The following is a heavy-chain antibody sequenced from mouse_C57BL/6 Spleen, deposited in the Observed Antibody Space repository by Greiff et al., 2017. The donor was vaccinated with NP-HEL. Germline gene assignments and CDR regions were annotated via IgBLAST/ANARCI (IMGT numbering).Heavy chain of an antibody. CDR2: INPSNGGT. Sequence: QVQLQQPGTELVKPGASVKLSCKASGYTFTSYWMHWVKQRPGQGLEWIGNINPSNGGTNYNEKFKSKATLTVDTSSSTAYMQLSSLTSEDSAVYYCARGAKIYYDYDGYAMDYWGQGTSVTVSS. CDR1: GYTFTSYW. D-gene: IGHD2-4*01. CDR3: ARGAKIYYDYDGYAMDY. J-gene: IGHJ4*01. V-gene: IGHV1-53*01.